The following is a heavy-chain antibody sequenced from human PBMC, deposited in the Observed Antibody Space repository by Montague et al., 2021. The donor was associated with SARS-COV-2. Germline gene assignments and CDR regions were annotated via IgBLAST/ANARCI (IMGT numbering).Heavy chain of an antibody. CDR1: GFTFSYYD. V-gene: IGHV3-48*03. CDR3: TRGYRSVVGDGLDI. J-gene: IGHJ3*02. CDR2: ISTSAYTT. D-gene: IGHD3-16*02. Sequence: SLRLSCAASGFTFSYYDMNWVRQAPGKGPEWISYISTSAYTTSYAGSVKGRFTISRDNGKNSLYLQMNSLRAEDTAVYYCTRGYRSVVGDGLDIWGQGTKVTVSS.